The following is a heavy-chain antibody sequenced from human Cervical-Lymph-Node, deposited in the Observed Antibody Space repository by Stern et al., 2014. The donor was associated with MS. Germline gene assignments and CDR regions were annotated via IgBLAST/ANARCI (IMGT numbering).Heavy chain of an antibody. CDR1: GGSFSGYY. CDR2: INHSGST. J-gene: IGHJ1*01. D-gene: IGHD3-22*01. Sequence: QVQLQQWGAGLLKPSETLSLTCAVYGGSFSGYYWSWIRQPPGKGLEWIGEINHSGSTNYNPSLKSRVTISVDTSKNQFSLKLSSVTAADTAVYHCARAPYYYDSSGYPLRYFQHWGQGTLVTVSS. V-gene: IGHV4-34*01. CDR3: ARAPYYYDSSGYPLRYFQH.